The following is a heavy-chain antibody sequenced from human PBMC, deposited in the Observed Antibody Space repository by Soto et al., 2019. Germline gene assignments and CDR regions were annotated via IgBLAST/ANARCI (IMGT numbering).Heavy chain of an antibody. J-gene: IGHJ4*02. CDR3: AKGLYYYDSSGYRLFDY. CDR2: VSVSGGTT. Sequence: PGGSLRLACAASGVMVNNYAMSWVRQAPGKGLEWVSTVSVSGGTTYYADSLKGRFTISRDNSKKTVYLQMNRLRADDTAIYYCAKGLYYYDSSGYRLFDYWGQGTLVTVSS. D-gene: IGHD3-22*01. CDR1: GVMVNNYA. V-gene: IGHV3-23*01.